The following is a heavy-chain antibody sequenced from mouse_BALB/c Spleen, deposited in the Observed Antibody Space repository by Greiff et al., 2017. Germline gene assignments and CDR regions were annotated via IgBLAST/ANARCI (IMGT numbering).Heavy chain of an antibody. Sequence: QVQLQQSGAELVRPGSSVKISCKASGYAFSSYWMNWVKQRPGQGLEWIGQIYPGDGDTNYNGKFKGKATLTADKSSRTAYMQLSSLTSEDSAVYFCARSRGYFYFDYWGQGTTLTVSS. D-gene: IGHD2-3*01. V-gene: IGHV1-80*01. CDR1: GYAFSSYW. CDR3: ARSRGYFYFDY. CDR2: IYPGDGDT. J-gene: IGHJ2*01.